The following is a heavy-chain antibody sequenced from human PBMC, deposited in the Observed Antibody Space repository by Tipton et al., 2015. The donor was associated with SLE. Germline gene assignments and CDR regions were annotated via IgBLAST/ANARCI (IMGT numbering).Heavy chain of an antibody. CDR1: GGSISSGTYY. D-gene: IGHD2-21*02. J-gene: IGHJ6*02. CDR3: ARGGVVVTGRDSYYYGMDV. V-gene: IGHV4-61*02. Sequence: TLSLTCTVPGGSISSGTYYWSWIRQPAGRGLELIGFFYSCGNTNHNPSLNSRVTISVDTSKNQFSLKLSSVTAADTAVYYCARGGVVVTGRDSYYYGMDVWGQGTTVTVSS. CDR2: FYSCGNT.